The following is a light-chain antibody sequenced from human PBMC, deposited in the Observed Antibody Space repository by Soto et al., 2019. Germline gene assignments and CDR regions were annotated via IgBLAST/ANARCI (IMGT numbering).Light chain of an antibody. CDR3: QQYNSYSPG. Sequence: DIQMTQSPSTLSASVGDRVTITCRASQSITGWLAWYQQKPGKAPKLLIYKASSLESGVPSRFSGSGSGTEFTLTISRLQPDDFGTYYCQQYNSYSPGFGQGTKVEIK. J-gene: IGKJ1*01. CDR1: QSITGW. CDR2: KAS. V-gene: IGKV1-5*03.